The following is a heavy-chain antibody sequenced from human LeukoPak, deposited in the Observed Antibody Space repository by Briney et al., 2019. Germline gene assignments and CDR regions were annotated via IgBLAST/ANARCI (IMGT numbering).Heavy chain of an antibody. CDR2: ISSSSTTL. D-gene: IGHD3-10*01. Sequence: TGGSLRLSCAASGFTFNNYGMNWVRQAPGKGLEWVSYISSSSTTLYYADSVKGRFTISRDNAKNSLYLQMNSLRAGDTAVYYCAKGPRGAGLTIDYWGQGTLVTVSS. CDR1: GFTFNNYG. J-gene: IGHJ4*02. CDR3: AKGPRGAGLTIDY. V-gene: IGHV3-48*01.